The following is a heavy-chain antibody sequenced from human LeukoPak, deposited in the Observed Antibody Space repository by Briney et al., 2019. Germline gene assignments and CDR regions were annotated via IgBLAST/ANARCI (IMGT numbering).Heavy chain of an antibody. CDR3: ARDLLDYDILTGYYRHLAFAI. CDR1: GYTFTGYY. J-gene: IGHJ3*02. V-gene: IGHV1-2*02. Sequence: ASVKVSCKASGYTFTGYYMHWVRQAPGQGLEWMGWINPNSGGTNYAQKFQGRVTMTRDTSISTAYMELSRLRSDDTAVYYCARDLLDYDILTGYYRHLAFAIWGQGTMVTVSS. CDR2: INPNSGGT. D-gene: IGHD3-9*01.